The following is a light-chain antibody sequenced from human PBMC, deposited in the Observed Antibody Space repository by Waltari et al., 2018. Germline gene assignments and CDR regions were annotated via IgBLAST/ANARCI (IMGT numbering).Light chain of an antibody. V-gene: IGKV2-28*01. Sequence: DIVMTQSPLSLPVAPGEPASISCRSRQSLLRSNGYNYLEWYLQKPGQSPQLLISLGSIRASGVPDRFSGSGSGTDFTLKISTVEAEDLGVYYCMQALESPRTFGQGTKLEIK. CDR3: MQALESPRT. J-gene: IGKJ2*01. CDR1: QSLLRSNGYNY. CDR2: LGS.